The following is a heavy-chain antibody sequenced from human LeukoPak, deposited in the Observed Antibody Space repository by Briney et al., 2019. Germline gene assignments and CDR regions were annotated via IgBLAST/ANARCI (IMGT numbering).Heavy chain of an antibody. CDR1: GFTFSSYG. V-gene: IGHV3-30*03. J-gene: IGHJ4*02. CDR3: ASDTSYGDYPY. CDR2: ISYDGSNK. Sequence: GGSLRLSCAASGFTFSSYGMHWVRQAPGKGLEWVAVISYDGSNKYYADSVKGRFTISRDNSKNTLYLQMNSLRAEDTAVYYCASDTSYGDYPYWGQGTLVTVSS. D-gene: IGHD4-17*01.